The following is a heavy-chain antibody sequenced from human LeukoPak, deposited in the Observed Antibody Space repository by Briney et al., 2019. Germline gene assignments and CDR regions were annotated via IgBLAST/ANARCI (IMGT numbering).Heavy chain of an antibody. Sequence: SGGSLRLSCAASGFTFSAYWMTWVRQAPGKGLAWVANIIEGGDLEYYVDSVKGRFTISRDNTKNSLYLQMTSLRADDTAVYYCARVGKNGWDFDHWGQGTLVTVSS. J-gene: IGHJ4*02. CDR3: ARVGKNGWDFDH. CDR1: GFTFSAYW. D-gene: IGHD6-19*01. V-gene: IGHV3-7*01. CDR2: IIEGGDLE.